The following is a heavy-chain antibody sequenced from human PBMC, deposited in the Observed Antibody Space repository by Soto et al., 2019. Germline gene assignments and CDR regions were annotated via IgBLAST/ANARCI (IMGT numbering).Heavy chain of an antibody. CDR3: ARGLAADGA. V-gene: IGHV1-3*01. J-gene: IGHJ5*02. D-gene: IGHD6-13*01. CDR2: INAGSGNT. Sequence: QVQLVQSGAEVKKPGASVKVSCTASGYTFTHYAIHWVRHAPGQRLEWMGFINAGSGNTKYSQTFQVRLTFTKDTSASTAYMDLSSLRSEDTAIYDGARGLAADGAWGQGTLVTVSS. CDR1: GYTFTHYA.